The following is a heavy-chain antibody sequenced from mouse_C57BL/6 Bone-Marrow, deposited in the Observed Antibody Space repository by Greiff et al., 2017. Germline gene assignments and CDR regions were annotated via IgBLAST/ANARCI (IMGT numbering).Heavy chain of an antibody. CDR1: GYAFSSSW. J-gene: IGHJ2*01. V-gene: IGHV1-82*01. D-gene: IGHD1-1*01. CDR2: ISPGDGDA. Sequence: VQLQESGPELVKPGASVKISCKASGYAFSSSWMNWVKQRPGKGLAWIGRISPGDGDANYNGKFKGKATLTADKSSSTAYMQLSSLTSEDAAVYFCARGTVVATDDNWGQGTPLTVSS. CDR3: ARGTVVATDDN.